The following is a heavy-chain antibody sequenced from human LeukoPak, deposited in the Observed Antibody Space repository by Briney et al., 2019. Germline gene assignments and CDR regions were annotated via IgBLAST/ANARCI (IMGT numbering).Heavy chain of an antibody. CDR3: ARDEVAGTCYFDN. CDR2: INPGGGST. V-gene: IGHV1-46*01. J-gene: IGHJ4*02. Sequence: ASVKVSCKASGYTFTNHYMHWVRQAPGQGLEWMGIINPGGGSTSYPQKFQGRVTMTRDTSTSTVYMELSSLRSEDTAFYFCARDEVAGTCYFDNWGQGTLVTVSS. D-gene: IGHD6-19*01. CDR1: GYTFTNHY.